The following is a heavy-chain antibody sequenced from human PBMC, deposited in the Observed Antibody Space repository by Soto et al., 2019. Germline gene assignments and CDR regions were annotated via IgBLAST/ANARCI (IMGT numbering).Heavy chain of an antibody. CDR1: GDSITRSQYY. CDR3: AMLYSGPVWYVDL. CDR2: IYYSGHP. Sequence: QLQLQASGPGQVKPSETLSLPCTVSGDSITRSQYYWGWIRQPPGKGLEWIGSIYYSGHPFSNPSLKSRVTISVESSMEHVSLKLSSVTAADSALYYCAMLYSGPVWYVDLWARGTLGSVSS. V-gene: IGHV4-39*02. D-gene: IGHD1-26*01. J-gene: IGHJ2*01.